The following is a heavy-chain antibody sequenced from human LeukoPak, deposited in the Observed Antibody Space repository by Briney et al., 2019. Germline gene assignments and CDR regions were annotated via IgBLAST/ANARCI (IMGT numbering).Heavy chain of an antibody. V-gene: IGHV4-61*02. CDR3: AREERSSWSIDY. D-gene: IGHD6-6*01. J-gene: IGHJ4*02. CDR2: IYTSGST. Sequence: SETLSLTCTVSGASIRSSNYYWSWIRQPAGKGLEWIGRIYTSGSTNYNPSLKSRVTMSVDTSKNQFSLKLSSVTAADTAVYYCAREERSSWSIDYWGQGTLVTVSS. CDR1: GASIRSSNYY.